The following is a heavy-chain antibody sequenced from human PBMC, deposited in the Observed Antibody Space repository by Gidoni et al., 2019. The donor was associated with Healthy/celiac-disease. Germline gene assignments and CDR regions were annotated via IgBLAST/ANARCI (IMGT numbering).Heavy chain of an antibody. CDR1: GFTFSRYG. CDR2: IWYDVSNK. V-gene: IGHV3-33*01. J-gene: IGHJ6*03. D-gene: IGHD6-13*01. CDR3: ARGGGSSWTLGYYYYYMDV. Sequence: QVQLVEAGGGVVQPGRSLRISCAASGFTFSRYGMHWVRQAPGKGLAWVAVIWYDVSNKYYADSVKGRFTISRDNSKNTLYLQMNSLRAEDTAVYYCARGGGSSWTLGYYYYYMDVWGKGTTVTVSS.